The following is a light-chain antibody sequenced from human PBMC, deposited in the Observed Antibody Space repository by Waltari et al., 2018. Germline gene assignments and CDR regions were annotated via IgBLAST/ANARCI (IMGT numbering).Light chain of an antibody. CDR2: DAS. V-gene: IGKV3-11*01. CDR3: QQRSTWPRT. Sequence: IVLTQSPDSLSLSPGERVTLTCRASQSVSSLLAWYQQRPGQAPRLLIYDASKRAAGIPARFSGSGSGTEFTLTISTLEAEDFAVYFCQQRSTWPRTFGQGTNVE. J-gene: IGKJ1*01. CDR1: QSVSSL.